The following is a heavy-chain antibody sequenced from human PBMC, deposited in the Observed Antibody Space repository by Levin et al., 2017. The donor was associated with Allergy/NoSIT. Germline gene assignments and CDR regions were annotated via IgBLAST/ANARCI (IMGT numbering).Heavy chain of an antibody. CDR3: ARDSSGGSLGFDY. CDR1: GGSISSSNW. CDR2: IYHSGST. J-gene: IGHJ4*02. V-gene: IGHV4-4*02. D-gene: IGHD2-15*01. Sequence: SETLSLTCAVSGGSISSSNWWSWVRQPPGKGLEWIGEIYHSGSTNYNPSLKSRVTISVDKSKNQFSLKLSSVTAADTAVYYCARDSSGGSLGFDYWGQGTLVTVSS.